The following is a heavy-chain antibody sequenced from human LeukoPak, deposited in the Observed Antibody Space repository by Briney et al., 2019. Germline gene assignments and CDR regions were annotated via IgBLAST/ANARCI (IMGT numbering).Heavy chain of an antibody. Sequence: GESLRLSCAASGFTFSSYSMNWVRQAPGKGLEWVSSISSSSSYIYYADSVKGRFTISRDNAKNSLYLQMNSLRAEDTAVYYCARDHRSSWDVDYWGQGTLVTVSS. D-gene: IGHD6-13*01. CDR1: GFTFSSYS. CDR2: ISSSSSYI. V-gene: IGHV3-21*01. J-gene: IGHJ4*02. CDR3: ARDHRSSWDVDY.